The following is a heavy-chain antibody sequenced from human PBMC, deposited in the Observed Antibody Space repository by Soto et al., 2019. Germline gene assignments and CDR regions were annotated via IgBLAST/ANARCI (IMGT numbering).Heavy chain of an antibody. J-gene: IGHJ4*02. CDR3: VRGGSGSRGDY. CDR1: GGAFSNFA. CDR2: ITPILGTP. D-gene: IGHD3-10*01. V-gene: IGHV1-69*01. Sequence: QVQLVQSGAEMKKPGSSVKVSCKTSGGAFSNFAVSWVRQAPGQGLEWVGGITPILGTPSYAQKFQGRVTITADVSTTSAYMEITSLTSGDTALYYCVRGGSGSRGDYWGQGTLVTVSS.